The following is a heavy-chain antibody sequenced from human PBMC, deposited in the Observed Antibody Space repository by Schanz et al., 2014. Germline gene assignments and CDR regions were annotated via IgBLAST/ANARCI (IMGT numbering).Heavy chain of an antibody. Sequence: EVQLLESGGGLVQPGGSLRLSCAASGFTFSTYAMAWVRQAPGKGLEWVSAMNESHSTIYYADSVRGRFTISRDNAENTLFLQMNSLRAEDTAVYYCARKVVATIGGYYDNWGQGTLVIVSS. J-gene: IGHJ4*02. CDR1: GFTFSTYA. V-gene: IGHV3-23*01. D-gene: IGHD5-12*01. CDR2: MNESHSTI. CDR3: ARKVVATIGGYYDN.